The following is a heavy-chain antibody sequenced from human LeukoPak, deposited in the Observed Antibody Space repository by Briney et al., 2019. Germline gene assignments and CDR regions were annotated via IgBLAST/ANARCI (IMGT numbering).Heavy chain of an antibody. CDR2: IYYSGGT. J-gene: IGHJ4*02. CDR3: ARETPGAGHFDY. D-gene: IGHD7-27*01. Sequence: SETLSLTCTVSGGSINYYYWMWIRQPPGKGLEWIGYIYYSGGTHYNPSPKSQATMLVDTSKNQFSLKLTAVTAADTAVYYCARETPGAGHFDYWGQGSLVTVSS. CDR1: GGSINYYY. V-gene: IGHV4-59*01.